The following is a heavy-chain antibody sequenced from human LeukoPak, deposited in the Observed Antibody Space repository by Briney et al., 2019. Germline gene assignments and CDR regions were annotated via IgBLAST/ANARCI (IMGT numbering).Heavy chain of an antibody. J-gene: IGHJ4*02. CDR2: ISGDASSP. Sequence: GGSLRLSCAASGFTFEDFGMHWVRQAPGKGLEWVSLISGDASSPYYADSVKGRFTVSRDNTKRFLYLQMHSLTTDDTAFYYCGEDETGYYTGPPLAGRIGFWGQGTLVTVSS. V-gene: IGHV3-43*02. CDR1: GFTFEDFG. D-gene: IGHD3/OR15-3a*01. CDR3: GEDETGYYTGPPLAGRIGF.